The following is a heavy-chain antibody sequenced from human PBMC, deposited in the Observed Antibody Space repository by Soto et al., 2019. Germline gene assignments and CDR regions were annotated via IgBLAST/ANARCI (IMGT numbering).Heavy chain of an antibody. D-gene: IGHD3-10*01. CDR3: TTELLFAEAFDP. V-gene: IGHV3-15*07. Sequence: EVQLVESGGGLVKPGGSLRLSRAASGFTFSNAWMNWVRQAPGKGLEWVGRIKSKTDGGTTDYAAPVKGRFTISRDDSKNTLYLQMNSLKTEDTAVYYCTTELLFAEAFDPWGQGTLVTVSS. J-gene: IGHJ5*02. CDR1: GFTFSNAW. CDR2: IKSKTDGGTT.